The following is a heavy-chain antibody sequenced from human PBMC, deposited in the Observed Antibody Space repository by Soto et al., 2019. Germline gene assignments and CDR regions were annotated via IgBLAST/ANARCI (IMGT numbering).Heavy chain of an antibody. V-gene: IGHV3-74*01. CDR1: GFTFANHW. J-gene: IGHJ4*02. CDR3: ATAEVDY. Sequence: GGSLRLSCAVSGFTFANHWMHWVRQAPGKGLEWVSRMNSDGSTTDYADSVKGRFTVSRDNAKNTLYLQMNSLRAEDTTVYYCATAEVDYWGPGTMVIVSS. CDR2: MNSDGSTT.